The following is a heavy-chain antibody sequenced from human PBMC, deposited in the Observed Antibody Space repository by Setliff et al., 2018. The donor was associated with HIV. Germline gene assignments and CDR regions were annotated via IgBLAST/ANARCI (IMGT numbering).Heavy chain of an antibody. J-gene: IGHJ4*02. CDR2: IYISGTT. V-gene: IGHV4-4*09. CDR3: ASRRAAMWRGLFVGFEN. D-gene: IGHD1-26*01. Sequence: SETLSLTCTVSGGSISTSYWNWIRQPPGKGLEWIAYIYISGTTNYNPSLKSRVTISLDTSRNQFSLKLGSVTAADTAVYYCASRRAAMWRGLFVGFENWGQGTLVTVSS. CDR1: GGSISTSY.